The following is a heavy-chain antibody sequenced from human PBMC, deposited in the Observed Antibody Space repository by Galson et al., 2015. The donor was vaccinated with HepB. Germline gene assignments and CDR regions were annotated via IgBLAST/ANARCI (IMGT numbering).Heavy chain of an antibody. Sequence: SLRLGCAASGFTFGNYAMNWVRPAPGEGLGWVSGISGGGNATYYADSVRGRSTISRDNSKNTPFLHMNSLSVDDTAVYYCAKGARRGNEYSKCMWGQGAVLTVSS. CDR2: ISGGGNAT. D-gene: IGHD4-11*01. CDR1: GFTFGNYA. V-gene: IGHV3-23*01. J-gene: IGHJ3*02. CDR3: AKGARRGNEYSKCM.